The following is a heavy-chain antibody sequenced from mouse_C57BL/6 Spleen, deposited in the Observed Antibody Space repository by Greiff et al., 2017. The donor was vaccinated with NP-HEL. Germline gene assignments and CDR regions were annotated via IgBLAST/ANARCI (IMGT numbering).Heavy chain of an antibody. CDR3: ARAYYGSFDY. V-gene: IGHV7-1*01. J-gene: IGHJ2*01. CDR2: SRNKANDYTT. D-gene: IGHD1-1*01. Sequence: EVQVVESGGGLVQSGRSLRLSCATSGFTFSDFYMEWVRHAPGKGLEWIAASRNKANDYTTEYSASVKGRFIVSRDTSQSILYLQMNALRADDTAIYYCARAYYGSFDYWGQGTTLTVSS. CDR1: GFTFSDFY.